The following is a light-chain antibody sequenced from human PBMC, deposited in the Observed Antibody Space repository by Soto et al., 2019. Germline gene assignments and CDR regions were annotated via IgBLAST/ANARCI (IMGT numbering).Light chain of an antibody. J-gene: IGLJ2*01. Sequence: QSVLTQPPSASGTPGQRVTISCSGSRSNIGSNSVNWYQQLPGTAPKLLIYSNNQRPSGVPDRFSGSKSGTSASLAISGLQYEDEADYYCAAWDDSLKGVVFGGGTKLTVL. V-gene: IGLV1-44*01. CDR2: SNN. CDR3: AAWDDSLKGVV. CDR1: RSNIGSNS.